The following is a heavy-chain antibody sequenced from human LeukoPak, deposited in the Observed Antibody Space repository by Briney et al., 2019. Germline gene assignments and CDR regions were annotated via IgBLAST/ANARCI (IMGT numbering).Heavy chain of an antibody. CDR1: GFTFAEYT. D-gene: IGHD6-19*01. J-gene: IGHJ4*02. CDR3: VKDLVAASENVRGWYPMAY. CDR2: ISWNGARI. Sequence: GSLRLSCAASGFTFAEYTMHWVRQAPGKGLEWVSLISWNGARIHYGDSVKGRFTISRDNSKNSLYLQMNSLRTEDTALYYCVKDLVAASENVRGWYPMAYWGQGTLVTVSS. V-gene: IGHV3-43*01.